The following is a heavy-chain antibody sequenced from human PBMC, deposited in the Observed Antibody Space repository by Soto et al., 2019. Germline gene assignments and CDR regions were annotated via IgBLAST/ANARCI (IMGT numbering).Heavy chain of an antibody. CDR2: ISAYNGNT. Sequence: QVQLVQSGAEVKKPGASVKVSCKASGYTFTSYGISWVRQAPGQGLEWMGWISAYNGNTNYAQKLQGRATMTTDTATSTGYMELRRLRSDDTAVYYCVVAAQPSYFDYWGQGTLVTVSS. CDR1: GYTFTSYG. J-gene: IGHJ4*02. CDR3: VVAAQPSYFDY. D-gene: IGHD2-15*01. V-gene: IGHV1-18*01.